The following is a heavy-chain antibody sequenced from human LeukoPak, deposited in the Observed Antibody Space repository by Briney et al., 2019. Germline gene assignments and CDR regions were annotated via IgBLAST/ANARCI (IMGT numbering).Heavy chain of an antibody. CDR2: ISLNGLAT. D-gene: IGHD3-9*01. V-gene: IGHV3-23*01. J-gene: IGHJ3*01. Sequence: GGSLRLSCAASGFTFNNYPMNWVRQPPGKGLEWVSFISLNGLATFYADSVKGRFTTSRDNSNNAFYLHMNSLRAEDTAIYYCAKGDWDHDVFDVWGQGAMVTVSS. CDR3: AKGDWDHDVFDV. CDR1: GFTFNNYP.